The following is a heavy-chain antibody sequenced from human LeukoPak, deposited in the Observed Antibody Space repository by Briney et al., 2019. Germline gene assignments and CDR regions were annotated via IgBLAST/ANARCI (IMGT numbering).Heavy chain of an antibody. CDR3: AKARNALGIYYFDY. CDR1: GSTFSSYA. D-gene: IGHD7-27*01. J-gene: IGHJ4*02. V-gene: IGHV3-23*01. Sequence: GGSLRLSCAASGSTFSSYAMSWVRQAPGKGLEWVSAISGSGGSTYYADSVKGRFTISRDNSKNTLYLQMNSLRAEDTAVYYCAKARNALGIYYFDYWGQGTLVTVSS. CDR2: ISGSGGST.